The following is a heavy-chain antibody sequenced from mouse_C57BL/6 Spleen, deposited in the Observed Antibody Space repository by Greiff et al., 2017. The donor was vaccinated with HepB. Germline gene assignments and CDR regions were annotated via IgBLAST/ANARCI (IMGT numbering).Heavy chain of an antibody. Sequence: EVQRVESGGDLVKPGGSLKLSCAASGFTFSSYGMSWVRQTPDKRLEWVATISSGGSYTYYPDSVKGRFTISRDNAKNTLYLQMSSLKSEDTAMYYCARHNEDDYDGGPWFAYWGQGTLVTVSA. CDR1: GFTFSSYG. J-gene: IGHJ3*01. CDR2: ISSGGSYT. CDR3: ARHNEDDYDGGPWFAY. V-gene: IGHV5-6*01. D-gene: IGHD2-4*01.